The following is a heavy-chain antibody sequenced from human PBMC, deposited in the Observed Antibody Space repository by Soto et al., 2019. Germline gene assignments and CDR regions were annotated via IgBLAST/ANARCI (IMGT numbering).Heavy chain of an antibody. CDR1: IFTFSIYA. Sequence: GGSLRLSCASSIFTFSIYAMCWVRQAPGKGLEWVSSISVSGGSTYYADSVKGRFTISRDNSKNTLYLQMNSLRAEDTAVYYCAKDGYSINRNKPLDYWGQGTLVTVSS. D-gene: IGHD1-26*01. V-gene: IGHV3-23*01. J-gene: IGHJ4*02. CDR3: AKDGYSINRNKPLDY. CDR2: ISVSGGST.